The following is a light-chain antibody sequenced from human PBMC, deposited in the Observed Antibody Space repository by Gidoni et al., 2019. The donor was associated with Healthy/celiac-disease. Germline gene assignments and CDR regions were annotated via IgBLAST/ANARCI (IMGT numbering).Light chain of an antibody. J-gene: IGKJ2*01. CDR3: QQYGSSPPYT. CDR2: DAS. CDR1: QSVSSSY. Sequence: ELVLTQSPATLSLSPGDRATLSCGASQSVSSSYLAWYQQKPGLAPRLLIYDASSRATGIPDRFSGSGSGTDFTLTISRLEPEDFAVYYCQQYGSSPPYTFGQGTKLEIK. V-gene: IGKV3D-20*01.